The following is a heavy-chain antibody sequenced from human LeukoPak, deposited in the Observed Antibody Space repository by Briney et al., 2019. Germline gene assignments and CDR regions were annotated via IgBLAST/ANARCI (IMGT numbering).Heavy chain of an antibody. CDR3: ARDFGGYCSGGICYILAI. V-gene: IGHV4-59*01. D-gene: IGHD2-15*01. CDR1: GGSIRNYY. Sequence: SETLSLTCTVSGGSIRNYYWSWIRQPPGKGLEWIGYIFYSGSTNYNPSLKSRVTISVDTSKNQFSLNLSSVTAADTAVYYCARDFGGYCSGGICYILAIWGQGTLVTVSS. CDR2: IFYSGST. J-gene: IGHJ1*01.